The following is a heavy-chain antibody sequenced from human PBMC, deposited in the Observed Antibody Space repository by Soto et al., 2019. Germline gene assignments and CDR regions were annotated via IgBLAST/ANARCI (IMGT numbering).Heavy chain of an antibody. Sequence: GASVKVSCKASGYTFTSYGISWVRQAPRQGLEWMGWISAYNGNTNYAQKLQGRVTMTTDTSTSTAYMELRSLRSDDTAVYYCARHGADTTSGYSYPDFDYWGQGTLVTVSS. V-gene: IGHV1-18*01. CDR2: ISAYNGNT. J-gene: IGHJ4*02. CDR1: GYTFTSYG. CDR3: ARHGADTTSGYSYPDFDY. D-gene: IGHD5-18*01.